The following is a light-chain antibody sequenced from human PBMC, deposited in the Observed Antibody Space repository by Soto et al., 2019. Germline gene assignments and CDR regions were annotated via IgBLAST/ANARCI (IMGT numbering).Light chain of an antibody. CDR2: DAS. CDR1: QTVNAW. Sequence: DIQMTQSPPTLSAALGDRVTITCRASQTVNAWLAWYQHKPGKAPMPLIYDASSLESGVPARFSGSGSGTEFILTISSLQPDDVGTYYCQQYNTHSGTFGQGTKVDIK. V-gene: IGKV1-5*01. CDR3: QQYNTHSGT. J-gene: IGKJ1*01.